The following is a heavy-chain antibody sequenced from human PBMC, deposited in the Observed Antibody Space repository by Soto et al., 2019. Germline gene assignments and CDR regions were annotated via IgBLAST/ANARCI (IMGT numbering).Heavy chain of an antibody. CDR2: IIGSGGST. J-gene: IGHJ6*03. CDR3: AKQPARTNYYYYMDV. CDR1: GFTFSSYA. V-gene: IGHV3-23*01. Sequence: PGGSLRLSCAASGFTFSSYAMSWVRQAPGKVFEWVSAIIGSGGSTYYADSVKGRFTISRDNSKNTLYLLINSLRAEDTAVYYCAKQPARTNYYYYMDVWGKGTTVTVSS.